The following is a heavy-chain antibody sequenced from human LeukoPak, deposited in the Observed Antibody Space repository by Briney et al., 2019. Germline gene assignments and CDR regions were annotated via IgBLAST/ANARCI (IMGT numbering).Heavy chain of an antibody. J-gene: IGHJ6*02. V-gene: IGHV3-33*01. CDR3: ARAQGLLHYGMDV. Sequence: GGSLRLSCAASGFTFSSYGMHWARQAPGKGLEWVAVIWYDGSNKYYADSVKGRFTISRDNSKNTLYLQMNSLRAEDTAVYYCARAQGLLHYGMDVWGQGTTVTVSS. CDR1: GFTFSSYG. CDR2: IWYDGSNK. D-gene: IGHD3-22*01.